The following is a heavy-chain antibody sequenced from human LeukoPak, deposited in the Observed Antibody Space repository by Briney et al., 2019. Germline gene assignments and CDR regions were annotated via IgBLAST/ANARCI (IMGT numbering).Heavy chain of an antibody. V-gene: IGHV3-30*18. Sequence: GGSLRLSCAASGFTFSSYGIHWVRQAPGKGLEWVAVISYDGSNKYYADSVKGRFTISRDNSKNTLYLQMNSLRAEDTAVYYCVKAPIAAAGIYYFDYWGQGTLVTVSS. CDR2: ISYDGSNK. CDR3: VKAPIAAAGIYYFDY. D-gene: IGHD6-13*01. CDR1: GFTFSSYG. J-gene: IGHJ4*02.